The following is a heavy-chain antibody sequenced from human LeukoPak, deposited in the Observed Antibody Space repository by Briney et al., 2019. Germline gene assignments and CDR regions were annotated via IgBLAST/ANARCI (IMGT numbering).Heavy chain of an antibody. D-gene: IGHD5-18*01. CDR3: ARTMGYSYTMDY. CDR1: GFTFSIYS. CDR2: ISSSSSYI. V-gene: IGHV3-21*01. Sequence: GGSLRLSCAASGFTFSIYSMNWVRQAPGKGLEGVSSISSSSSYIYYADSVKGRFTISRDNAKNSLYLQMNSLRAEDTAVYYCARTMGYSYTMDYWGQGTLVTVSS. J-gene: IGHJ4*02.